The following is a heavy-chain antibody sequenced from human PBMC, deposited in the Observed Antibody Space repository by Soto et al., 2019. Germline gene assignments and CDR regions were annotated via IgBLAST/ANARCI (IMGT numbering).Heavy chain of an antibody. Sequence: SETLSLTCTVSGGSISSYYWSWIRQPPGKGLEWIGYIYYSGSTNYNPSLKSRVTISVDTSKNQFSLKLSSVTAADTAVYYCASYSSGYYYGMDVWGQGTTVTVSS. CDR2: IYYSGST. J-gene: IGHJ6*02. V-gene: IGHV4-59*01. CDR1: GGSISSYY. CDR3: ASYSSGYYYGMDV. D-gene: IGHD6-25*01.